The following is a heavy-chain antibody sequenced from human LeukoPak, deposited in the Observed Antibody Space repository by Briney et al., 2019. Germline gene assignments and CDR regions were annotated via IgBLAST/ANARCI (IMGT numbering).Heavy chain of an antibody. CDR1: GGSISSYY. D-gene: IGHD3-22*01. Sequence: KPSETLSLTCTVSGGSISSYYWSWIRQPPGKGLEWIGYIYYSGSTNYNPSLKSRVTISVDTSKNNFSLKLSSVTAADTAVYYCARHFFYDSSGFDAFDIWGQGTMVTVSS. V-gene: IGHV4-59*08. CDR3: ARHFFYDSSGFDAFDI. J-gene: IGHJ3*02. CDR2: IYYSGST.